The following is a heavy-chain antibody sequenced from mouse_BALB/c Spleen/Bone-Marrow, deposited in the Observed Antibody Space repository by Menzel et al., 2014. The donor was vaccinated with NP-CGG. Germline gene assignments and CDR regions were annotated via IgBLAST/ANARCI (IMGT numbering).Heavy chain of an antibody. D-gene: IGHD1-1*01. V-gene: IGHV1-80*01. CDR3: ARSGYGSNYDY. Sequence: VQGVESGAELVRPGSSVKISCKASDYAFSAYWMIWVKQRPGQGLEWIGQIYPGDGDTNYNGKFKGKATLTADKSSSTAYMQLSSLTSEDSAVYFCARSGYGSNYDYWGQGTTLTVSS. CDR2: IYPGDGDT. J-gene: IGHJ2*01. CDR1: DYAFSAYW.